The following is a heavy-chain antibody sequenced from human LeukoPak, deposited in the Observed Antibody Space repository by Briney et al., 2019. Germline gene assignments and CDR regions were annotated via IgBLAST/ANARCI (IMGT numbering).Heavy chain of an antibody. D-gene: IGHD3-10*01. Sequence: GESLKISCAASGFTFSSYAMSWVRQAPGKGLEWVSAISGSGGSTYYADSVKGRFTISRDNSKNTLYLQMNSLRAEDTAVYYCAKDLHYGSGSPWGQGTLVTVSS. CDR2: ISGSGGST. J-gene: IGHJ5*02. V-gene: IGHV3-23*01. CDR1: GFTFSSYA. CDR3: AKDLHYGSGSP.